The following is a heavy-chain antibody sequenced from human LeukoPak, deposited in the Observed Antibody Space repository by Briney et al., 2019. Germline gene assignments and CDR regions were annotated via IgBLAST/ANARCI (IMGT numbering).Heavy chain of an antibody. D-gene: IGHD2-8*01. J-gene: IGHJ5*02. V-gene: IGHV4-34*01. CDR3: ARDIVLMVYGRNRFDP. CDR1: GGSFSGYY. CDR2: INHSGST. Sequence: KPSETLSLTCAVYGGSFSGYYWSWIRPPPGKGLEWIGEINHSGSTNYNPSLKSRVTISVDTSKNQFSLKLSSVTAADTAVYYCARDIVLMVYGRNRFDPWGQGTLVTVSS.